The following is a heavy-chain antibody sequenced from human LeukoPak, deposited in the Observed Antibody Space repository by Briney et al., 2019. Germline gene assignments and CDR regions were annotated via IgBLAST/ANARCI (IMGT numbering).Heavy chain of an antibody. J-gene: IGHJ3*02. Sequence: GGSLRLSCAASGFTFSSYSMNWVRQAPGKGLEGVSSISSSSYIYYADSVKGRFTISRDNAKNSLYLQMNSLRAEDTAVYYCARGSYYDSSWYDAFDIWGQGTMVTVSS. V-gene: IGHV3-21*01. CDR2: ISSSSYI. CDR3: ARGSYYDSSWYDAFDI. D-gene: IGHD3-22*01. CDR1: GFTFSSYS.